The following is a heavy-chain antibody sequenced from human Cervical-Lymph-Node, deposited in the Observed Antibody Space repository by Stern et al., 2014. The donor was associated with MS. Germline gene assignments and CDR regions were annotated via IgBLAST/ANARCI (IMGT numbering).Heavy chain of an antibody. V-gene: IGHV7-4-1*02. CDR1: GYTFTNNA. Sequence: VQLVQSGAELRKPGASLKVSCKASGYTFTNNALSWVRQAPGQGLEWLGWINTDTGNPTYDQAFTGRVVFSLDTSVNTAYLQISSLKSEDTAVYFCAREGEFHDAFDVWGQGTMVTVSS. CDR3: AREGEFHDAFDV. CDR2: INTDTGNP. J-gene: IGHJ3*01.